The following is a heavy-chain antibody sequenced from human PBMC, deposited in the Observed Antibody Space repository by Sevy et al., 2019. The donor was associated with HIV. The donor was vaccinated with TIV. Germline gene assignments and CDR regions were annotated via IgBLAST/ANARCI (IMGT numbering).Heavy chain of an antibody. CDR2: ISGSGSST. Sequence: GGSLRLSCAASGFTFSSYAMSWVRQAPGKGLEWVSGISGSGSSTDVADSVKGRFTISRDNSKNTLYLQMNSLRADDTAVYDCAKVYGSGSYYNRFDFWGQGTLVTVSS. D-gene: IGHD3-10*01. V-gene: IGHV3-23*01. CDR3: AKVYGSGSYYNRFDF. CDR1: GFTFSSYA. J-gene: IGHJ4*02.